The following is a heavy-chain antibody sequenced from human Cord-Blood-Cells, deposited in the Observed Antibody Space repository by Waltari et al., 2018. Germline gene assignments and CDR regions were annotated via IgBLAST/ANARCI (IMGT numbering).Heavy chain of an antibody. CDR1: GFTFSSYE. D-gene: IGHD3-3*01. Sequence: EVQLVESGGGLVQPGGSLRLSCAASGFTFSSYEMNWVRQAPGKGLEWVSYISSSGSTIYYADSVKGRFTISRDNAKNSLYLQMNSLRAEDTAVYYCARGGRITIFGVPLFDYWGQGTLVTVSS. CDR3: ARGGRITIFGVPLFDY. J-gene: IGHJ4*02. CDR2: ISSSGSTI. V-gene: IGHV3-48*03.